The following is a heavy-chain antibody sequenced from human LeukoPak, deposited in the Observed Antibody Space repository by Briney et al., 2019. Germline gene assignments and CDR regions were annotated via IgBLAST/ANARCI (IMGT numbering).Heavy chain of an antibody. CDR2: IKQDGSEK. CDR1: GFTFSSYW. CDR3: ARDRQYQLRIHYYYYYYMDV. V-gene: IGHV3-7*01. J-gene: IGHJ6*03. Sequence: GGSLRLSCAASGFTFSSYWMSWVRQAPGKGLEWVANIKQDGSEKYYVDSVKGRFTISRDNAKNSLYLQMNSLRAEDTAVYYCARDRQYQLRIHYYYYYYMDVWGKGTTVTVSS. D-gene: IGHD2-2*01.